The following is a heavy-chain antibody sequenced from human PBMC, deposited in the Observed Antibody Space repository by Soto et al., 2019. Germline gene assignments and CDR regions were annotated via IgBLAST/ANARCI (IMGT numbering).Heavy chain of an antibody. J-gene: IGHJ6*02. Sequence: QVQLQESGPGLVKPSQTLSLTGTVSGGSISSGGDYWSWIRQHPGKGLEWIGYIYYSGSTYYNPSLKSRVTLSVDTSKNHFSLKLSSVTAAATAVYYCARATPYYYYGMDVWGQGTTVTVSS. CDR2: IYYSGST. D-gene: IGHD2-15*01. CDR1: GGSISSGGDY. V-gene: IGHV4-31*03. CDR3: ARATPYYYYGMDV.